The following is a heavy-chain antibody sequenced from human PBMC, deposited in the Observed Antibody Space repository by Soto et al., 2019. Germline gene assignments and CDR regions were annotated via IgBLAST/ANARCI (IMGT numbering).Heavy chain of an antibody. V-gene: IGHV3-48*02. Sequence: GGSLRLSCAASGFTFSSYSMNWVRQAPGKGLEWVSYISSSSSTIYYADSVKGRFTISRDNAKNSLYLQMNSLRDEDTAVYYCARGSIVVADGTNYYYYGMDVWGQGTTVTVSS. CDR3: ARGSIVVADGTNYYYYGMDV. CDR2: ISSSSSTI. J-gene: IGHJ6*02. CDR1: GFTFSSYS. D-gene: IGHD3-22*01.